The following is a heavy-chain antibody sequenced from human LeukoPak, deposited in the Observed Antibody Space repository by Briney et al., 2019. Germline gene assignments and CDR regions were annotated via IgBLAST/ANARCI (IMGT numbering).Heavy chain of an antibody. CDR2: IKEDGSEK. CDR1: GFTFGTYW. J-gene: IGHJ5*02. Sequence: GGSLRLPCAASGFTFGTYWMNWVRQAPGKGLEWVANIKEDGSEKYYVDSVKGRFTISRDNAKNSLYLQMNSLRAEDTAIYYCARDSSLYRFDPWGQGTQVTVSS. V-gene: IGHV3-7*01. CDR3: ARDSSLYRFDP. D-gene: IGHD6-6*01.